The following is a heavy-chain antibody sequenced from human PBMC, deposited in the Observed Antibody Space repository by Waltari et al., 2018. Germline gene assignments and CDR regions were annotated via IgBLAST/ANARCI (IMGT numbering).Heavy chain of an antibody. V-gene: IGHV1-46*01. D-gene: IGHD2-21*01. CDR3: ARDLLWGAYYFDY. CDR1: GYTFTSYY. CDR2: INPRGGST. J-gene: IGHJ4*02. Sequence: QVQLVQSGAEVKKPGASVKVSCKASGYTFTSYYMHWVRQAPGQGLEWMGIINPRGGSTSYAQKFQVRVTMTRDTSTSTVYMELSSLRSEDTAVYYCARDLLWGAYYFDYWGQGTLVTVSS.